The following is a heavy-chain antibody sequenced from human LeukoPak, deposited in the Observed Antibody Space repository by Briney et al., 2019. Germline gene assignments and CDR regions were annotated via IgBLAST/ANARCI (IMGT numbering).Heavy chain of an antibody. V-gene: IGHV3-23*01. CDR3: AKAQWELLPPIDY. D-gene: IGHD1-26*01. Sequence: GGSLRLSCAAAGFTFSSYAMSWVRQAPGKGLEWVSAISGSGGSTYYADSVKGRFTISRDNSKNTLYLQMNSLSAEDTAVYYCAKAQWELLPPIDYWGQGPLVTVSS. CDR1: GFTFSSYA. CDR2: ISGSGGST. J-gene: IGHJ4*02.